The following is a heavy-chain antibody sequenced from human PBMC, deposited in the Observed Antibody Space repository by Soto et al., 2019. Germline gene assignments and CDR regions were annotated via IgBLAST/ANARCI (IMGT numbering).Heavy chain of an antibody. D-gene: IGHD3-10*01. J-gene: IGHJ3*02. Sequence: QVQLEQSGAEVKKPGSSVKVSCKASGGTLSDHGVAWLRQAPGQGLEWMGGTIPLFNTAKYAQKFQGRVTVTADKFTNIAYMELSSLRSEDTAFYFFARGVYGSGNYYTGPSAFDIWGQGTMVIVSS. CDR1: GGTLSDHG. V-gene: IGHV1-69*06. CDR2: TIPLFNTA. CDR3: ARGVYGSGNYYTGPSAFDI.